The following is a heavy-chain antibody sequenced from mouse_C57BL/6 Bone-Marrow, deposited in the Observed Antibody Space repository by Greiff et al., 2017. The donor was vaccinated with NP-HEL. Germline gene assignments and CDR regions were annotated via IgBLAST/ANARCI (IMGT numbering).Heavy chain of an antibody. CDR3: ARHEVPTSPYYSNWAWFAY. CDR1: GFTFSSYG. Sequence: EVKLVESGGDLVKPGGSLKLSCAASGFTFSSYGMSWVRQTPDKRLEWVATISSGGSYTYYPDSVKGRFTISRDNAKNTLYLQMSSLKSEDTAMYYCARHEVPTSPYYSNWAWFAYWGQGTLVTVSA. V-gene: IGHV5-6*02. J-gene: IGHJ3*01. CDR2: ISSGGSYT. D-gene: IGHD2-5*01.